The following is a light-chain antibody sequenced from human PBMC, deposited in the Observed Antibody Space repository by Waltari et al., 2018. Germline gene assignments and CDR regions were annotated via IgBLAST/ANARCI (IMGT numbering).Light chain of an antibody. CDR1: QSVSNY. J-gene: IGKJ4*01. CDR3: QQRSSWPLT. V-gene: IGKV3-11*01. Sequence: EIVLTQSPATLSLSPGERATISCRASQSVSNYLAWYQQKPGQAPRLLIFDASNRATGIPARFSGSGSGTDFTLTISSLEPEDFAIYYCQQRSSWPLTFGGGTKVEIK. CDR2: DAS.